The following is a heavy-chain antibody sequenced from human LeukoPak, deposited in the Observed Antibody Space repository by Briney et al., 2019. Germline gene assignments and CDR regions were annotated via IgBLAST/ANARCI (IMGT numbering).Heavy chain of an antibody. D-gene: IGHD2-2*01. J-gene: IGHJ4*02. V-gene: IGHV3-30*04. CDR1: GFTFSSYA. CDR2: ISYDGSNK. CDR3: ARRLSTAAMDY. Sequence: PGRSLRLSCAASGFTFSSYAMHWVRQAPGKGLEWVAVISYDGSNKYYADSVKGRFTISRDNSKNTLYLQMDSLRAEDTAVYYCARRLSTAAMDYWGQGTLVTVSS.